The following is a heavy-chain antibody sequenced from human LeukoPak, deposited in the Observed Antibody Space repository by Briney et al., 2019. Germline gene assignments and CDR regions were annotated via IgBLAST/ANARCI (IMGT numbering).Heavy chain of an antibody. CDR1: GFTFSSYG. D-gene: IGHD3-16*01. Sequence: GRSRRLSCAAPGFTFSSYGMHWVRQAPGNWLEWVAFIRYDGSNKYYADSVKGRFTISRDNSKNTLYLQMNSLRAEDTAVYYCARTPWGTVWYYFDYWGQGTLVTVSS. CDR2: IRYDGSNK. CDR3: ARTPWGTVWYYFDY. J-gene: IGHJ4*02. V-gene: IGHV3-30*02.